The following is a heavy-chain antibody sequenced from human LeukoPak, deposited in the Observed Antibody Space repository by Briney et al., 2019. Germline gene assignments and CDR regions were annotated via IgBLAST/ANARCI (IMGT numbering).Heavy chain of an antibody. Sequence: SVKVSCKASGGTFSSYAISWVRQAPGQGLEWMGGIIPIFGTANYAQKFQGRVTITADESTSTAYMELSSLRSEDTAVYYCASTRWFGEFLNWFDPLGQGTLVTVST. CDR3: ASTRWFGEFLNWFDP. D-gene: IGHD3-10*01. J-gene: IGHJ5*02. CDR2: IIPIFGTA. CDR1: GGTFSSYA. V-gene: IGHV1-69*13.